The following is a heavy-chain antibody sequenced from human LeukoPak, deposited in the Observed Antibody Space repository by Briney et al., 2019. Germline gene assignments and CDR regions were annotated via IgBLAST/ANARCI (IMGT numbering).Heavy chain of an antibody. CDR1: GGSISSSSYY. CDR2: IYYSGST. Sequence: SETLSLTCTVSGGSISSSSYYWGWIRQPPGKGLEWIGSIYYSGSTYYNPSLKSRVTISVDTSKNQFSLKLSSVTAADTAVYYCASPRASYGGNSPFDYWGQGTLVTVSS. V-gene: IGHV4-39*01. D-gene: IGHD4-23*01. J-gene: IGHJ4*02. CDR3: ASPRASYGGNSPFDY.